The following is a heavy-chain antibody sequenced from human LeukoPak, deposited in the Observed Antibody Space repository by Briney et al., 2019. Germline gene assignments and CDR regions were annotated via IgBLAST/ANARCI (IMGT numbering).Heavy chain of an antibody. CDR2: ISGSGGRT. V-gene: IGHV3-23*01. Sequence: QPGGSLRLSCAASGFTFSSYAMSWVRQAPGKGLEWVSDISGSGGRTYYADSVKGRFTISRDNSKNTLYLQMNSLRAEDTAAYYCARRTDSPNSFDYWGQGTLVTVSS. CDR1: GFTFSSYA. CDR3: ARRTDSPNSFDY. J-gene: IGHJ4*02. D-gene: IGHD1-1*01.